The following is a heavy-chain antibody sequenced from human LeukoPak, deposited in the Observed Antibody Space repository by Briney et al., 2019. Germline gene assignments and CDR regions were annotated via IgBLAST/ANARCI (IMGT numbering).Heavy chain of an antibody. D-gene: IGHD5-18*01. CDR3: ARGYSYYYYFDY. CDR2: ISYEGSNK. V-gene: IGHV3-30-3*01. Sequence: GGSLRLSCAASGFTFSSYAMHWVRQAPGKGLEWVAVISYEGSNKYYADSVKGRFTISRDNSKNTLYLQMNSLRAEDTAVYYCARGYSYYYYFDYWGQGTLVTVSS. J-gene: IGHJ4*02. CDR1: GFTFSSYA.